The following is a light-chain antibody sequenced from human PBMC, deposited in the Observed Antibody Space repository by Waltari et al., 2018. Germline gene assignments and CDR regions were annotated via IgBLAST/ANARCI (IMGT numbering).Light chain of an antibody. Sequence: DSVITQCPDSLAVSLGEGATINGKSRQSVLFSTNNKNYLAWYQHKTVQPPKRLFYCASTRDSGVTDRFSGSGSGTDFTLTISSLQAEDVAVYYCQQYRSTLWTFGQGTRVEIK. J-gene: IGKJ1*01. CDR3: QQYRSTLWT. V-gene: IGKV4-1*01. CDR2: CAS. CDR1: QSVLFSTNNKNY.